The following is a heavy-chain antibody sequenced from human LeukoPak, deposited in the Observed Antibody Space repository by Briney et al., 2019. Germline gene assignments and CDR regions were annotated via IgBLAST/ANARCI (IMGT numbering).Heavy chain of an antibody. J-gene: IGHJ4*02. V-gene: IGHV3-30*02. CDR3: ARGPRVGFDY. CDR1: GFTFSSYG. Sequence: GGSLRLSCAASGFTFSSYGMHWVRQAPGKGLEWVAFTRYDGSNKYYADSVKGRFTISRDNSKNTLYLQMKSLRTEDTAVYYCARGPRVGFDYWGQGTLVTVSS. CDR2: TRYDGSNK.